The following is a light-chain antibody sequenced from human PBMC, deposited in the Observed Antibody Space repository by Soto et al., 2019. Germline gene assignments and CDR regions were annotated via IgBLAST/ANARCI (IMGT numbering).Light chain of an antibody. CDR2: GNN. J-gene: IGLJ2*01. CDR1: NSNIGAGYD. CDR3: QSYDSSLSGSV. Sequence: QSALTQPPSVSGAPGQRVSISCTGTNSNIGAGYDVHWYQQLPGTAPKLLIFGNNHRPSGVPDRFSGSKSGTSASLAITGLQAEDEADYYCQSYDSSLSGSVFGGGTKLTVL. V-gene: IGLV1-40*01.